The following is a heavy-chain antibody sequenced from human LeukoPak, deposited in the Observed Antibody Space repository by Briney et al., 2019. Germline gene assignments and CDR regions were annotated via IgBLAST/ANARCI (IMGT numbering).Heavy chain of an antibody. Sequence: GGSLRLSCAASGLTLSWYDMHWVRQTPGEGLEWVSALDAAGDAYYSDSVKGRFTISRENAKNSLFLQMNSLRAGDTAVYFCARGHGIWSGSRLSNAFDIWGQGTVVTVSP. CDR1: GLTLSWYD. CDR2: LDAAGDA. V-gene: IGHV3-13*01. CDR3: ARGHGIWSGSRLSNAFDI. D-gene: IGHD3-3*01. J-gene: IGHJ3*02.